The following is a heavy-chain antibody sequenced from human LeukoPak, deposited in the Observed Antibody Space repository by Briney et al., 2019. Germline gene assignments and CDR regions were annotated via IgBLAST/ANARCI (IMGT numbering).Heavy chain of an antibody. CDR2: ISYDGSNK. J-gene: IGHJ5*02. CDR1: GFTFSSYG. Sequence: GGSLRLSCAASGFTFSSYGMHWVRQAPGKGLEWVAVISYDGSNKYYADSVKGRFTISRDNSKNTLCLQMNSLRAEDTAVYYCGKDYSSPLNWFDPWGQGTLVTVSS. CDR3: GKDYSSPLNWFDP. V-gene: IGHV3-30*18. D-gene: IGHD6-13*01.